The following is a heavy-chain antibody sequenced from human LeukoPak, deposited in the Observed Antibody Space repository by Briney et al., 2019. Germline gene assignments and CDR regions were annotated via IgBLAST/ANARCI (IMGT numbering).Heavy chain of an antibody. CDR3: ARDRNGIGPAGIMVRAGYYMDV. CDR2: IIPIFGTA. D-gene: IGHD3-10*01. Sequence: SVKVSCKASGGTFSSYAISWVRQAPGQGLEWMGGIIPIFGTANYAQKFQGRVTITTDESTSTAYMELSSLRSEDTAVYYCARDRNGIGPAGIMVRAGYYMDVWGQGTTVTVSS. V-gene: IGHV1-69*05. J-gene: IGHJ6*03. CDR1: GGTFSSYA.